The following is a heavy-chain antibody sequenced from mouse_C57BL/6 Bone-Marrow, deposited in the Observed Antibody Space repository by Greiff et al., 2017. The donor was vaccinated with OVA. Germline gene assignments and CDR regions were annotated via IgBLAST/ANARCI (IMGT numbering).Heavy chain of an antibody. J-gene: IGHJ4*01. CDR2: IDPEDGET. Sequence: VQLQQSGAELVKPGASVKLSCTASGFNIKDYYMHWVKQRPEQGLEWIGRIDPEDGETKYAPKFQGKATITADTSSNTAYLQLSSLTSEDTAVDYCALYDYDGSYAIDYWGQGTTVTVSS. D-gene: IGHD2-4*01. CDR1: GFNIKDYY. CDR3: ALYDYDGSYAIDY. V-gene: IGHV14-2*01.